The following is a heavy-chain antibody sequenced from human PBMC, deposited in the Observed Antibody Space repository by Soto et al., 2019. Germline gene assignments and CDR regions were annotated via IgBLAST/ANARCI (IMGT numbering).Heavy chain of an antibody. CDR2: ISSDGSNQ. D-gene: IGHD6-19*01. CDR3: AKTETRGTSGWSGY. V-gene: IGHV3-30*18. CDR1: GFTFSDYG. J-gene: IGHJ4*02. Sequence: QVQLVESGGGVVQPGRSLRLSCAASGFTFSDYGMHWVRQAPGKGLEWVAVISSDGSNQYCADSVKGRFTISRDNSKGTLSLHLNGLRTDDTAVYYCAKTETRGTSGWSGYWGQGTLVAVSS.